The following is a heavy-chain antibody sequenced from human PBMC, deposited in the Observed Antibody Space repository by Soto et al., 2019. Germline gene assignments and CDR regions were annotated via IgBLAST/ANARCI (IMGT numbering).Heavy chain of an antibody. CDR2: ISSNGVGT. J-gene: IGHJ6*03. D-gene: IGHD6-13*01. V-gene: IGHV3-64*01. CDR1: GFTLSGYA. CDR3: ARRAGPAFYYMDV. Sequence: GGSLRLSCAASGFTLSGYAMDWVRQAPGKGLEYVSGISSNGVGTYYANSVQGRFTISRDNSKNTVYLQMGSLRPEDMAVYYCARRAGPAFYYMDVWGKGTTVTVSS.